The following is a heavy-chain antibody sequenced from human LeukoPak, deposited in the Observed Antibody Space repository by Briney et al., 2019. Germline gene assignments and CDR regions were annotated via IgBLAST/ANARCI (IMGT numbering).Heavy chain of an antibody. Sequence: ASVKVSCKASGGTFSSYAISWVRQAPGQGLEWMGRINPNSGGTNYAQKFQGRVTMTRGTSISTAYMELSRLRSDDTAVYYCARVGYCGGDCYSFDYWGQGTLVTVSS. J-gene: IGHJ4*02. D-gene: IGHD2-21*02. CDR1: GGTFSSYA. CDR3: ARVGYCGGDCYSFDY. V-gene: IGHV1-2*06. CDR2: INPNSGGT.